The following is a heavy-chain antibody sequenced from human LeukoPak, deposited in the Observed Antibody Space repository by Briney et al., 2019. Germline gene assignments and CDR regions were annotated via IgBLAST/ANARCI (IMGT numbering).Heavy chain of an antibody. D-gene: IGHD3-10*01. V-gene: IGHV4-31*03. J-gene: IGHJ3*02. CDR3: ARSSQYYSFDI. CDR2: IYYSGST. Sequence: SQTLSLTCTVPGGSISSGGYYWSWIRQHPGKGLEWIGYIYYSGSTYYNPSLKSRVTISVDTSKNQFSLKLSSVTAADTAVYYCARSSQYYSFDIWGQGTMVTVSS. CDR1: GGSISSGGYY.